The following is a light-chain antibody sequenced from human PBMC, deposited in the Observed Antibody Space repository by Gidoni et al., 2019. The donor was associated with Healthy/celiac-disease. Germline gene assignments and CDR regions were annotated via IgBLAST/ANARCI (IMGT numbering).Light chain of an antibody. CDR1: QSVFYRSTNKNY. CDR2: WAS. CDR3: QQYYSTPLT. V-gene: IGKV4-1*01. Sequence: DIVITQSQGSLAVSLGERATTNCKSSQSVFYRSTNKNYLAWFQQKPGQPPKLLIYWASTRESGVPDRFSGSGSGTDFTLTISSLQAEDVAVYYCQQYYSTPLTFGGGTKVEIK. J-gene: IGKJ4*01.